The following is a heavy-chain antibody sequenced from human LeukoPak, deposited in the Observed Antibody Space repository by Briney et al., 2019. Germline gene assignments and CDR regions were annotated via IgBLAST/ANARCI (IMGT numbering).Heavy chain of an antibody. Sequence: SETLSLTCTVSGGSISSYYWSWIRQPPGKGLEWIGFIYYSGSTNYNPSLKSRVTISVDTSKNQFSLKVTSVTAADTAVYYCARSQVMGSLLDYWGQGTLVAVSS. D-gene: IGHD2-15*01. J-gene: IGHJ4*02. CDR1: GGSISSYY. CDR2: IYYSGST. CDR3: ARSQVMGSLLDY. V-gene: IGHV4-59*12.